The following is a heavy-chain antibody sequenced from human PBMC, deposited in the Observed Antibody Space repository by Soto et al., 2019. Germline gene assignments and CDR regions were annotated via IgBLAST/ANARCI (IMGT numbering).Heavy chain of an antibody. CDR1: GFTFTSSA. J-gene: IGHJ4*02. Sequence: SVKVSCKASGFTFTSSALQWVRQARGQRLEWIGWIVVGSGNTNYAQKFQERVTITGDMSTSTAYMELSSLRSEDTAVYYCAVLRWGGLSSKTFDYWGQGTLVTVSS. CDR2: IVVGSGNT. CDR3: AVLRWGGLSSKTFDY. V-gene: IGHV1-58*01. D-gene: IGHD3-16*02.